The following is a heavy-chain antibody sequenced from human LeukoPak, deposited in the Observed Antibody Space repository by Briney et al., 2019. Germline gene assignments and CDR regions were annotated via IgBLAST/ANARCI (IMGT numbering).Heavy chain of an antibody. CDR2: INHSGST. J-gene: IGHJ4*02. Sequence: SETLSLTCAVYGGSFSGYYWSWIRQPPGKGLEWIGEINHSGSTNYNPSLKSRVTISVDTSKNQFSLKLSSVTAADTAVYYCARGPFYSSPDYLGQGTLVTVSS. CDR3: ARGPFYSSPDY. V-gene: IGHV4-34*01. CDR1: GGSFSGYY. D-gene: IGHD3-3*02.